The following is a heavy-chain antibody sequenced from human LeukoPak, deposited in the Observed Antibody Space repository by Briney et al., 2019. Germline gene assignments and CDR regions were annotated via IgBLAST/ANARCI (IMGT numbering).Heavy chain of an antibody. J-gene: IGHJ6*03. Sequence: GGSLRLSCAASGFTFSSYAMSWVRQAPGKGLEWVSAISGSGGSTYYADSVKGRFTISRDNSKNTLYLQMNSLRAEDTAVYYCAKASGSNYYYYMDVWGKGTTVTVSS. CDR1: GFTFSSYA. CDR3: AKASGSNYYYYMDV. CDR2: ISGSGGST. D-gene: IGHD3-3*01. V-gene: IGHV3-23*01.